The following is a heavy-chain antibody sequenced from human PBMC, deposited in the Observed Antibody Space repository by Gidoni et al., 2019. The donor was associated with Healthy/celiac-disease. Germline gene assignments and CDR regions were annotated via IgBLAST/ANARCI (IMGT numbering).Heavy chain of an antibody. V-gene: IGHV4-34*01. CDR1: GGSFRGYY. CDR2: INHSGST. Sequence: QVQLQQWGAGLLKPSETLSLTCAVYGGSFRGYYWSWIRQPPGKGLEWIGEINHSGSTNYNPSLKSRVTISVDTSKNQFSLKLSSVTAADTAVYYCARASGYYGSSLGRFDYWGQGTLVTVSS. J-gene: IGHJ4*02. D-gene: IGHD3-22*01. CDR3: ARASGYYGSSLGRFDY.